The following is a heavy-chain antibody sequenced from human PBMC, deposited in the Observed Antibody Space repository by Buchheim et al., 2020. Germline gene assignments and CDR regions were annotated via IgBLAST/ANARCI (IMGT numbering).Heavy chain of an antibody. D-gene: IGHD4-17*01. CDR3: AKDISHYGDYFFDY. CDR1: GFTFDDYA. CDR2: ISWDGGST. V-gene: IGHV3-43D*03. Sequence: EVQLVESGGVVVQPGGSLRLSCAASGFTFDDYAMHWVRQAPGKGLEWVSLISWDGGSTYYADSVKGRFTISRETSKHSLYLQMNSLRAEDTALYYCAKDISHYGDYFFDYWGQGTL. J-gene: IGHJ4*02.